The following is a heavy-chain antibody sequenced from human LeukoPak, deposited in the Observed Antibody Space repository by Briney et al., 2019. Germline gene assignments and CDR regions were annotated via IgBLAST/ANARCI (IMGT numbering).Heavy chain of an antibody. CDR2: INHSGST. CDR1: GGSFSGYY. V-gene: IGHV4-34*01. Sequence: SETLSLTCAVYGGSFSGYYWSWIREPPGKGLEWIGEINHSGSTNYNPSLKSRVTISVDTSKNQFSLKLSSVTAADTAVYYCARAAGWFDPWGQGTLVTVSS. CDR3: ARAAGWFDP. J-gene: IGHJ5*02.